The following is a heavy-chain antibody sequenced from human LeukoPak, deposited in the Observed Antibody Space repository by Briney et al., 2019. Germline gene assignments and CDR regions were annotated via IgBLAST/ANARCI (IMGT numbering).Heavy chain of an antibody. V-gene: IGHV3-48*03. CDR3: AKVYSGSYLGGFDY. J-gene: IGHJ4*02. D-gene: IGHD1-26*01. CDR1: GFTFSGYE. CDR2: ISSSGSTI. Sequence: GGSLRLSCAASGFTFSGYEMNWVRQAPGKGLEWVSYISSSGSTIYYADSVKGRFTISRDNAKNSLYLQMNSLRAEDTALYYCAKVYSGSYLGGFDYWGQGTLVTVSS.